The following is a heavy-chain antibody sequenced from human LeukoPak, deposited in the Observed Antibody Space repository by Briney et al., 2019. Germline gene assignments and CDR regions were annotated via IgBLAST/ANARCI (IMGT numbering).Heavy chain of an antibody. V-gene: IGHV3-30*04. CDR2: ISYDGSNK. D-gene: IGHD3-22*01. CDR1: GFTFSSYA. J-gene: IGHJ4*02. CDR3: ARNYYDSSGYSLIDY. Sequence: GGSLRLSCAASGFTFSSYAMHWVRQAPGKGLEWVAVISYDGSNKYYADSVKGRFTISRDNSKNTLYLQMNSLRAEDTAVYYCARNYYDSSGYSLIDYWGQGTLVTVSS.